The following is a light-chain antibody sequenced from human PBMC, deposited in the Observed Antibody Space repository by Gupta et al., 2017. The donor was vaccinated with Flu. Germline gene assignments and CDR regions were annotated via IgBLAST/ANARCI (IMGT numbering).Light chain of an antibody. CDR2: GAS. CDR1: QGVGSN. V-gene: IGKV3-15*01. CDR3: HQYDDSPIS. J-gene: IGKJ4*01. Sequence: ATPCCSGKQGVGSNLAWYQQKPAQAPRLLIYGASTRATGIPARFSGSGSGTEFTLTISSLQPEDFAVYYCHQYDDSPISFGGGTKVDIK.